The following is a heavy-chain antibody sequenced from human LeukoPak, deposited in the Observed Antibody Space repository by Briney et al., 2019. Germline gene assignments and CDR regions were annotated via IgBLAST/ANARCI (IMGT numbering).Heavy chain of an antibody. CDR3: ARNLRYFDWLLCLDQYYFDY. Sequence: PGGSLRLSCAASGFTFSDYYMSWVRQAPGKGLEWVANIKQDGSEKYYVDSVKGRFTISRDNAKNSLYLQMNSLRAEDTAVYYCARNLRYFDWLLCLDQYYFDYWGQGTLVTVSS. V-gene: IGHV3-7*01. CDR1: GFTFSDYY. CDR2: IKQDGSEK. J-gene: IGHJ4*02. D-gene: IGHD3-9*01.